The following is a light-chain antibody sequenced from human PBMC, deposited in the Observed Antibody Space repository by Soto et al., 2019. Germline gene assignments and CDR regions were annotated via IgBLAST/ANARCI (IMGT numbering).Light chain of an antibody. CDR2: DVS. V-gene: IGLV2-11*01. CDR1: SSDVGGYNY. Sequence: QSALTQPRSVSGSPGQSVTISCTGTSSDVGGYNYVSWYQQHPAKAPKLMIYDVSKRPSGVPDRFSGSKSGTTASLTISRLQDEDEADYYCCSYAGSPPVFGTGTKVTVL. J-gene: IGLJ1*01. CDR3: CSYAGSPPV.